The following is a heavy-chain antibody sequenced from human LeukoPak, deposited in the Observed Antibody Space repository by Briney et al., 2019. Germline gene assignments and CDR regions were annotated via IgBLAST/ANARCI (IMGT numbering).Heavy chain of an antibody. CDR2: IKQDGSEK. D-gene: IGHD6-6*01. J-gene: IGHJ4*02. CDR1: GFTFSSRDW. CDR3: ARGGVYSTSAVDY. V-gene: IGHV3-7*01. Sequence: PGGSLRLSCVASGFTFSSRDWMTWVRQAPGKGLEWVANIKQDGSEKNYVDSVKGRFTISRDYAKNTLYLQMNSLRAEDTAVYYCARGGVYSTSAVDYWGQGTLVTVSS.